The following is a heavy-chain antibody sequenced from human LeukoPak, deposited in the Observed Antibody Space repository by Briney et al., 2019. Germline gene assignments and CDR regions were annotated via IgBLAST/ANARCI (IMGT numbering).Heavy chain of an antibody. Sequence: SETLSLTCTVSGGSISSYYWSWIRQPAGKGLEWIGRFYTSGSTNYNPSLKSRVTMSVDTSKNQFSLKLNSVTAADTAVYYGVRDFEGIQVRWGQGTLVTVSS. CDR2: FYTSGST. CDR3: VRDFEGIQVR. V-gene: IGHV4-4*07. D-gene: IGHD3-10*01. CDR1: GGSISSYY. J-gene: IGHJ4*02.